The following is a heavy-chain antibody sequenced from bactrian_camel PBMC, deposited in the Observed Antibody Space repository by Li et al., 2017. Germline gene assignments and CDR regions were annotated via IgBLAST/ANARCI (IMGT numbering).Heavy chain of an antibody. V-gene: IGHV3S53*01. CDR3: AASIFCYDGYGGGWRSPNL. Sequence: HVQLVESGGGSVQPGGSLRLSCDASGYTYSSNCMGWFRQASQDKEREAVAVIGSDGKTNYADSVKGRFTISQVNTKETVYLQMNNLLPEDTAMYYCAASIFCYDGYGGGWRSPNLWGQGTQVTVS. CDR1: GYTYSSNC. D-gene: IGHD5*01. CDR2: IGSDGKT. J-gene: IGHJ4*01.